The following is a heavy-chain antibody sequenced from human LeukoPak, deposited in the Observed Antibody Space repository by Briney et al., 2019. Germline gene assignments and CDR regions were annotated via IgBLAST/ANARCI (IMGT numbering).Heavy chain of an antibody. J-gene: IGHJ6*02. D-gene: IGHD5/OR15-5a*01. V-gene: IGHV4-59*01. CDR2: VHYTWNT. CDR3: ARVASKGGMDV. CDR1: GGSIGSYH. Sequence: SETLSLTCSVSGGSIGSYHWSWIRQPPGKGREWIGHVHYTWNTKYNPSLTGRVSISLYRSKNQISLSLSALTAADTAVYYCARVASKGGMDVWGQGTTVIVSS.